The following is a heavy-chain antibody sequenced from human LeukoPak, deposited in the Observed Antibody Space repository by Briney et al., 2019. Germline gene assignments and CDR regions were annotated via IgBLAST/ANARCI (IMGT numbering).Heavy chain of an antibody. J-gene: IGHJ4*02. Sequence: ASVKVSCRASGYTFTSYDINWVRQATGQGLEWMGWMNPNSGNTGYAQKFQGRVTMTRNTSISTAYMELSSLRSEDTAVYYCARGTTAVAFLNYWGQGTLVTVSS. V-gene: IGHV1-8*01. CDR1: GYTFTSYD. CDR2: MNPNSGNT. CDR3: ARGTTAVAFLNY. D-gene: IGHD6-19*01.